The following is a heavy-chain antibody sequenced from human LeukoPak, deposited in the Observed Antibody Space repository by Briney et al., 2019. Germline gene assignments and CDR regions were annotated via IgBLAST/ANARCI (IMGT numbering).Heavy chain of an antibody. CDR3: ARDARQGGWSRNTKFGP. CDR1: GGSISSSSYY. J-gene: IGHJ5*02. CDR2: IYYSGST. V-gene: IGHV4-39*07. Sequence: SETLSLTCTVSGGSISSSSYYWGWIRQPPGKGLEWIGSIYYSGSTYYNPSLKSRVTISVDTSKNQFSLKLSSVTAADTAVYYCARDARQGGWSRNTKFGPWGQGTLVTVSS. D-gene: IGHD3-16*01.